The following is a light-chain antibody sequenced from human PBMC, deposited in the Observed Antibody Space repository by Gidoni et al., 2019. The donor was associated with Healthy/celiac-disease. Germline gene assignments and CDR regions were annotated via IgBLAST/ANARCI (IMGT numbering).Light chain of an antibody. V-gene: IGKV3-11*01. CDR1: QSVSSY. CDR3: QQRSNWPLT. J-gene: IGKJ4*01. CDR2: DAS. Sequence: EIVFTQSPATLSLSPGQRATLSCMASQSVSSYLAWYQQKPGQAPRLLIYDASNRATGIPARFSGSGSGTDFTLTISSLEPEDFAVYYCQQRSNWPLTFGGGTKVEIK.